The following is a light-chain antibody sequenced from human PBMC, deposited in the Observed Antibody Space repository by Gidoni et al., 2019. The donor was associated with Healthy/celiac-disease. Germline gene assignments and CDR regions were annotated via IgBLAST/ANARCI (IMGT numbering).Light chain of an antibody. Sequence: IQMTQSPSSLSASVGDRVTITCQASQDISNYLNWYQQKPGKAPKLLIYDASNLETGVPSRFSGSGSGTDFTFTISSLQHEDIATYYCQQYDNIPPYTFGQGTKLEIK. CDR2: DAS. J-gene: IGKJ2*01. V-gene: IGKV1-33*01. CDR3: QQYDNIPPYT. CDR1: QDISNY.